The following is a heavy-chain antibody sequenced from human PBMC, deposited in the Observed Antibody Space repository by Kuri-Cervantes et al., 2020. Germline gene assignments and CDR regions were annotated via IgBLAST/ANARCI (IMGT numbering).Heavy chain of an antibody. Sequence: SETLSLTCAVYGGSFSGYYWSWIRQPPGKGLEWIGEINHSGSTNYNPSLKSRVTISVDTSKSQFSLKLSSVTAADTAVYYCAREPNWGSGYWGQGTLVTVSS. J-gene: IGHJ4*02. CDR3: AREPNWGSGY. CDR2: INHSGST. D-gene: IGHD7-27*01. V-gene: IGHV4-34*01. CDR1: GGSFSGYY.